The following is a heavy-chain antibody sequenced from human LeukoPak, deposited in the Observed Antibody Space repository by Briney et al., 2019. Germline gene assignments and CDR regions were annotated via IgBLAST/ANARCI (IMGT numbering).Heavy chain of an antibody. D-gene: IGHD1-1*01. V-gene: IGHV4-39*01. CDR3: ARARANGFFDY. Sequence: SETLSLTCTVSGGSISSSSYYWGWIRQPPGKGLEWIGSIYYSGSTYYNPSLKSRVTISVDTSKNQFSLKLSSVTAADTAVYYCARARANGFFDYWGQGTLVTVSS. CDR1: GGSISSSSYY. J-gene: IGHJ4*02. CDR2: IYYSGST.